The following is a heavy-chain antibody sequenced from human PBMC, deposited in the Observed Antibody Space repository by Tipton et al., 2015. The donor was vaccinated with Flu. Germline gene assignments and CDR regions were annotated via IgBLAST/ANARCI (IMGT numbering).Heavy chain of an antibody. Sequence: TLSLTCSVSGASISSGGYYWSWIRQPPGKGLEWIGEINHSGSTNYNPSLKSRVTISGDTSKNQFSLKLSSVTAADTAVYYCATHCVGVCSHAFDIWGQGTMVTVSS. CDR2: INHSGST. V-gene: IGHV4-39*07. CDR1: GASISSGGYY. CDR3: ATHCVGVCSHAFDI. D-gene: IGHD2-21*02. J-gene: IGHJ3*02.